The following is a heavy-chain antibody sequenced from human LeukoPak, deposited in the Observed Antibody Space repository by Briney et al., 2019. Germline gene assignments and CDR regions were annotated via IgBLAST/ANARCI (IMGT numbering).Heavy chain of an antibody. CDR3: ARGQSLVRGVANAFDI. CDR1: GFTFSNYS. V-gene: IGHV4-34*01. J-gene: IGHJ3*02. D-gene: IGHD3-10*01. CDR2: INHSGST. Sequence: GSLRLSCAASGFTFSNYSMNWIRQPPGKGLEWIGEINHSGSTNYNPSLKSRVTISVDTSKNQFSLKLSSVTAADTAVYYCARGQSLVRGVANAFDIWGQGTMVTVSS.